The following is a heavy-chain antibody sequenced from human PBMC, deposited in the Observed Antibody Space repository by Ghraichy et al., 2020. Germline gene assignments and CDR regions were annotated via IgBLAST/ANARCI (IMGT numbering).Heavy chain of an antibody. V-gene: IGHV4-34*01. CDR2: INHSGST. CDR3: ARGFTMVRGVIVLRRGTFDY. CDR1: GGSFSGYY. D-gene: IGHD3-10*01. Sequence: SETLSLTCAVYGGSFSGYYWSWIRQPPGKGLEWIGEINHSGSTNYNPSLKSRVTISVDTSKNQFSLKLSSVTAADTAVYYCARGFTMVRGVIVLRRGTFDYWGQGTLVTVSS. J-gene: IGHJ4*02.